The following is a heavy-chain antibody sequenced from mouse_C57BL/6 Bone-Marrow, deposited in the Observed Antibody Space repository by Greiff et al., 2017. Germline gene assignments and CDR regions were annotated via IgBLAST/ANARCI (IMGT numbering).Heavy chain of an antibody. CDR1: GFTFSSYA. CDR2: ISDGGSYT. CDR3: AREGTYDV. J-gene: IGHJ1*03. D-gene: IGHD2-14*01. Sequence: EVKLMESGGGLVKPGGSLKLSCAASGFTFSSYAMSWVRQTPEKRLEWVATISDGGSYTYYPDNVKGRFTISRDNAKNNLYLQMSHLKAEDTAMYYCAREGTYDVWGRGTAVTVSA. V-gene: IGHV5-4*01.